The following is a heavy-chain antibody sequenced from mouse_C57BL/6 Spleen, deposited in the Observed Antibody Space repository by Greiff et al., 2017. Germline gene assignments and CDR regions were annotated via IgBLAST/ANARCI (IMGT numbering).Heavy chain of an antibody. CDR1: GFTFSSYT. D-gene: IGHD3-1*01. CDR2: ISGGGGNT. J-gene: IGHJ2*01. V-gene: IGHV5-9*01. CDR3: ARSTGSLDY. Sequence: EVMLVESGGGLAKPGGSLKLSCAASGFTFSSYTMSWVRQTPEKRLEWVATISGGGGNTYYPDSVKGRFTISRDNAKNTLYLQMSSLRSEDTALYYGARSTGSLDYWGQGTTLTVSS.